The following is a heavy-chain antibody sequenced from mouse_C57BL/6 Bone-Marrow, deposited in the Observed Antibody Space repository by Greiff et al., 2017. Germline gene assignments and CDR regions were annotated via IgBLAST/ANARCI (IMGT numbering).Heavy chain of an antibody. CDR2: INSDGGST. V-gene: IGHV5-2*01. CDR3: ARRGWAYGNYDWYFDV. Sequence: EVQGVESGGGLVQPGESLKLSCESNEYEFPSHDMSWVRKTPEKRLELVAAINSDGGSTYYPDTMERRFIISRDNTKKTLYLQMSSLRSEDTALYYCARRGWAYGNYDWYFDVWGTVTTVTVSS. CDR1: EYEFPSHD. D-gene: IGHD2-1*01. J-gene: IGHJ1*03.